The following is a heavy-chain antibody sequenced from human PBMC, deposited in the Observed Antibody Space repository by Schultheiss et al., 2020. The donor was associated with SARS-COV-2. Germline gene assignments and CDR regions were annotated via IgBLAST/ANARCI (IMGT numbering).Heavy chain of an antibody. J-gene: IGHJ4*02. V-gene: IGHV4-61*01. CDR3: ARGVTIFGVVNYFDY. Sequence: GSLRLSCTVSGGSVSSGSYYWSWHRQRPGKGLEWIGYSNYSGSTYYNPCLKSRVTITVDTSKNQFPLRLSAVTAADTAVYYCARGVTIFGVVNYFDYWGQGTLVTVSS. D-gene: IGHD3-3*01. CDR2: SNYSGST. CDR1: GGSVSSGSYY.